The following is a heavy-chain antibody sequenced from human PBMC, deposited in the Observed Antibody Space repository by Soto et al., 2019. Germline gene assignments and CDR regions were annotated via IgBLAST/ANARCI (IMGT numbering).Heavy chain of an antibody. CDR3: ARDRYCSGGSCSPYGMDV. J-gene: IGHJ6*02. D-gene: IGHD2-15*01. CDR1: GFTVSSNY. Sequence: EVQLVESGGGLIQPGESLRLSCAASGFTVSSNYMSWVRQAPGKGLEWVSSISSSSSYIYYADSVKGRFTISRDNAKNSLYLQMNSLRAEDTAVYYCARDRYCSGGSCSPYGMDVWGQGTTVTVSS. CDR2: ISSSSSYI. V-gene: IGHV3-21*01.